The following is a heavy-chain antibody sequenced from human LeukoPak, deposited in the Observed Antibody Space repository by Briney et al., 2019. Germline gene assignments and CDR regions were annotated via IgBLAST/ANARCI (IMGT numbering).Heavy chain of an antibody. D-gene: IGHD6-13*01. CDR1: GGSISSYGYY. Sequence: PSETLTLTCTVSGGSISSYGYYWVWICQPPGKGLEWIGIIYYGGSTYYNPSLKSRVTKSVDTSKNQFSLQLSSVTAADTAVYYCARLYSSSWTNWYFDLWGRGTLVTV. CDR3: ARLYSSSWTNWYFDL. V-gene: IGHV4-39*01. CDR2: IYYGGST. J-gene: IGHJ2*01.